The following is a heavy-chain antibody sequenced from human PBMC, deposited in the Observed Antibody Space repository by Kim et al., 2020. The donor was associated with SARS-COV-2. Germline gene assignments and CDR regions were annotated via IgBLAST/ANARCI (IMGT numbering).Heavy chain of an antibody. Sequence: SVKVSCKVFGETFSSYNINWVRQAPGQGLEWMGRIIPMVGIPDYAQKFQGRVTITADRSTSTAYMDVSSLTSEDTAVYYFARPAGGFGDRLASWGLGTL. CDR2: IIPMVGIP. CDR1: GETFSSYN. V-gene: IGHV1-69*02. CDR3: ARPAGGFGDRLAS. D-gene: IGHD4-17*01. J-gene: IGHJ4*02.